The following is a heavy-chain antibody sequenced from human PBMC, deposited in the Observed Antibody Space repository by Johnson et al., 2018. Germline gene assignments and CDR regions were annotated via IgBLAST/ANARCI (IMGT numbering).Heavy chain of an antibody. D-gene: IGHD6-19*01. CDR1: GITLSNYA. Sequence: QVQLLESGGGVVQPGRSLRLSCVASGITLSNYAMHWVRQAPGTGLEWVAVISYDGSSEYYAHSVKGRFTISRDNSKNTLYLQINSLKAEDTAVYYCARGWGSSGWSTFDIWGQGTMVTVSS. J-gene: IGHJ3*02. V-gene: IGHV3-30-3*01. CDR2: ISYDGSSE. CDR3: ARGWGSSGWSTFDI.